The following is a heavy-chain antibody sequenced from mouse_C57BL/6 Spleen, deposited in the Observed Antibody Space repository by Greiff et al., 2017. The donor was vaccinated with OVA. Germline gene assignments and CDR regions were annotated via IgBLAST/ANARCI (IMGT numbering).Heavy chain of an antibody. Sequence: EVKLMESGAELVKPGASVKLSCTASGFNIKDYYMHWVKQRTEQGLEWIGRIDPEDGETKYAPKFQGKATITADTSSNTAYLQLSSLTSEDTAVYYCARHYGSSLAWFAYWGQGTLVTVSA. CDR3: ARHYGSSLAWFAY. CDR1: GFNIKDYY. CDR2: IDPEDGET. J-gene: IGHJ3*01. V-gene: IGHV14-2*01. D-gene: IGHD1-1*01.